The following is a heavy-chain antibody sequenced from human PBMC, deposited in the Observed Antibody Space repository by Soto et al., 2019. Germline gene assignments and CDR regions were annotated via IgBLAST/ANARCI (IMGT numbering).Heavy chain of an antibody. CDR3: ARDREVTAAKKYYYYYGMDV. CDR2: INPSGGST. V-gene: IGHV1-46*01. J-gene: IGHJ6*02. Sequence: ASVKVSCKASGYTFTSYYMHWVRQAPGQGLEWMGIINPSGGSTSYAQKFQGRVTMTRDTSTSTVYMELSSPRSEDTAVYYCARDREVTAAKKYYYYYGMDVWGQGTTVTVSS. CDR1: GYTFTSYY. D-gene: IGHD2-2*01.